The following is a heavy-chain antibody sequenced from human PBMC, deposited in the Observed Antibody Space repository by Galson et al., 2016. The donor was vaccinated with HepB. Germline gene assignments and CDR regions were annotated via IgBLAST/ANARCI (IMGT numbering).Heavy chain of an antibody. J-gene: IGHJ4*02. CDR3: AREIPSRGKSDY. Sequence: SLRLSCAASGFTFSTYAMHWVRQAPGKGLEWVAVIWFDGSNKNYVDSVRGRFTISRDNSKNSLYLQMNSLRDEDTAVYYCAREIPSRGKSDYWGQGTLVTVSS. D-gene: IGHD3-10*01. CDR2: IWFDGSNK. V-gene: IGHV3-33*08. CDR1: GFTFSTYA.